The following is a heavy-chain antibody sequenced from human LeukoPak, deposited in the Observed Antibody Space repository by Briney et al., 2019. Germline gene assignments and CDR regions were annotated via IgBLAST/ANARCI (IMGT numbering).Heavy chain of an antibody. CDR3: ARSTAVADNADY. CDR1: GYTFTGYY. V-gene: IGHV1-2*02. D-gene: IGHD6-19*01. CDR2: INPNSGGT. Sequence: ASVKVSCKASGYTFTGYYTYWVRQAPGQGLEWMGWINPNSGGTNYAQKFQGRVTMTRDTSISTAYMELSRLRSDGTAVYYCARSTAVADNADYWGQGTLVTVSS. J-gene: IGHJ4*02.